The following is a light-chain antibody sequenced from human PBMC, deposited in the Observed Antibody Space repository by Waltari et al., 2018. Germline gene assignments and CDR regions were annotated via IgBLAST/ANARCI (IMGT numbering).Light chain of an antibody. V-gene: IGLV7-46*01. CDR2: HTT. CDR3: LLSYSGARV. Sequence: QAVVTQEPSLTVSPGGTVTLTCGSSTGAVTSGHYPYWFQQKPGQAPRTLIYHTTNKHSWTPARFSASLLGGKASLTLAAAQPDDEADYYCLLSYSGARVFGGGTKLTVL. CDR1: TGAVTSGHY. J-gene: IGLJ2*01.